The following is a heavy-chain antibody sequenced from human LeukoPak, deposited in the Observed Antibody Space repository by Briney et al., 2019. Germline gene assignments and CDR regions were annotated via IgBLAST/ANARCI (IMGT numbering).Heavy chain of an antibody. Sequence: GGSLRLSCAASGFTFSSYVMSWVRQAPGKGLQWVSAIGSGGTGSGGSTYYPDSVKGRFTISRDNSKNTLYLQMNSLRAEDTAVYYCARSYVDYWGQGTLVTVSS. CDR1: GFTFSSYV. J-gene: IGHJ4*02. CDR2: IGSGGTGSGGST. CDR3: ARSYVDY. V-gene: IGHV3-23*01.